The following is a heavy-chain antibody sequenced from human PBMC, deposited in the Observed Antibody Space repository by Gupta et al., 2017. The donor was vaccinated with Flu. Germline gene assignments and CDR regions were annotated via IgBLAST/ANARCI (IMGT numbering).Heavy chain of an antibody. CDR1: GGNFSSYA. D-gene: IGHD6-13*01. CDR2: IIPIFGTA. Sequence: QVQLVQSGAEVKKPGSSVKVCCKASGGNFSSYAISWVRQAPGQGLEWMGGIIPIFGTANYAQKFQGRVTITADESTSTAYMELSSLRSEDTAVYYCARARIAAAGSEIDYWGQGTLVTVSS. J-gene: IGHJ4*02. V-gene: IGHV1-69*01. CDR3: ARARIAAAGSEIDY.